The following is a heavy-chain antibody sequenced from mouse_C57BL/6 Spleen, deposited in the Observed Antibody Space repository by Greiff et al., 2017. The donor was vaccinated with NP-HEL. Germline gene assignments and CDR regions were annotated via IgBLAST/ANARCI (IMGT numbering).Heavy chain of an antibody. D-gene: IGHD1-1*01. Sequence: VQLQQSGPELVKPGASVKISCKASGYTFTDYYMNWVKQSHGKSLEWIGDLNPNNGGTSYNQKFKGKATLTVDKSSSTAYMELRSLTSEDSAVYYCARSSYYGSSHWYFDVWGTGTTVTVSS. J-gene: IGHJ1*03. CDR2: LNPNNGGT. V-gene: IGHV1-26*01. CDR1: GYTFTDYY. CDR3: ARSSYYGSSHWYFDV.